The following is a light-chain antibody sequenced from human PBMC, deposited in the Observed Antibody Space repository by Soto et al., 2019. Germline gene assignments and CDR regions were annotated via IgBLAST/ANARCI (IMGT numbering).Light chain of an antibody. CDR3: QQYNRYSWT. Sequence: DIQMTQSPSSLSASVGYRVTITCRASQSIGRRLAWYQQKPGKAPKLLIYDASSLESGVPSRFSGSGSGTDFTLTISGLQPDDFATYYCQQYNRYSWTFGQGTKVDIK. CDR2: DAS. J-gene: IGKJ1*01. V-gene: IGKV1-5*01. CDR1: QSIGRR.